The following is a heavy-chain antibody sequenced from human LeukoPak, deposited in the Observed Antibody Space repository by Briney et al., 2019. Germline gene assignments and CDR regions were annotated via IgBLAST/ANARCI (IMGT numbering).Heavy chain of an antibody. Sequence: GGSLRLSCAASGFTFSSYAMSWVRQAPGKGLEWVSTISGSGGSTYYADSVKGRFTISRDNSKNTLYLQMNSLRAEDTAVYYCAKDVSTTVTLYYFDYWGQGTLVPVSS. D-gene: IGHD4-17*01. V-gene: IGHV3-23*01. CDR3: AKDVSTTVTLYYFDY. J-gene: IGHJ4*02. CDR1: GFTFSSYA. CDR2: ISGSGGST.